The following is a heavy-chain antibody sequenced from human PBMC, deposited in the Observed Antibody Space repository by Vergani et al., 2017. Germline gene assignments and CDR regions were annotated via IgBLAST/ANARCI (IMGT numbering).Heavy chain of an antibody. CDR2: ISAYNGNT. J-gene: IGHJ6*02. CDR1: GYTFTSYG. Sequence: QVQLVQSGAEVKKPGASVKVSCKASGYTFTSYGISWVRQAPVQGLEWMGWISAYNGNTNYAQKLQGRVTMTTDTSTSTAYMELRSLRSDDTAVYYCARDTRSHDFLYYYYGMDVWGQGTTVTVSS. V-gene: IGHV1-18*01. D-gene: IGHD3-3*01. CDR3: ARDTRSHDFLYYYYGMDV.